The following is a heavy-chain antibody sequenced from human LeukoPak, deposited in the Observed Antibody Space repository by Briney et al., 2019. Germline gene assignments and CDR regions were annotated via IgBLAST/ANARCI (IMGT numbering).Heavy chain of an antibody. J-gene: IGHJ4*02. D-gene: IGHD3-22*01. CDR3: AKGAGVVVITAVCFDY. V-gene: IGHV3-23*01. CDR1: GFTFSSYA. Sequence: GGSLRLSCAASGFTFSSYAMSWVRQAPGKGLEWVAAISGGGGSTYYADSVKGRFTISRDNSKNAPYLQMNSLRAEDTAVYYCAKGAGVVVITAVCFDYWGQGTLVTVSS. CDR2: ISGGGGST.